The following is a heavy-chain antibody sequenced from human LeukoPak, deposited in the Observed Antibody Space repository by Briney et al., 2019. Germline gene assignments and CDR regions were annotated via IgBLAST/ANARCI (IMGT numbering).Heavy chain of an antibody. Sequence: GGSLRLSCAASGFSFSTYAMSWVRQAPGKGLEWVSAISGNAISTYYADSVKGRFTISRDNSKNTVYLQMNSLRAEDTAVYYCAKDLELGPHDFDYWGQGTLVTVSS. J-gene: IGHJ4*02. CDR2: ISGNAIST. CDR3: AKDLELGPHDFDY. V-gene: IGHV3-23*01. CDR1: GFSFSTYA. D-gene: IGHD1-7*01.